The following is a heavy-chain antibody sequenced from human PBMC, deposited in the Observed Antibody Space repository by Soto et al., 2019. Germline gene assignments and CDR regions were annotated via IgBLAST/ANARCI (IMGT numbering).Heavy chain of an antibody. J-gene: IGHJ6*02. D-gene: IGHD1-26*01. Sequence: SETLSLTCTVSGGSISSGDYYWSWIRQPPGKGLEWIGYIYYSGSTYYNPSLKSRVTISVDTSKNQFSLKLSSVTAADTAVYYCARGSASYYYGMDVWGQGTTVTVSS. CDR1: GGSISSGDYY. V-gene: IGHV4-30-4*01. CDR3: ARGSASYYYGMDV. CDR2: IYYSGST.